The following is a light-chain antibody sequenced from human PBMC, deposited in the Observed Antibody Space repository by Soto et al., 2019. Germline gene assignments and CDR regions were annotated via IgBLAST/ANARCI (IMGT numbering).Light chain of an antibody. J-gene: IGLJ1*01. CDR2: EVT. CDR3: CTYGGRLNAYV. Sequence: QSVLTQPPAASESPGQSVTISCTGTSSDVGAYDYVSWYQQHPGKAPILIINEVTKRPSGVPDRFSGSKSGNTASLTVSGLPAEDEADYYCCTYGGRLNAYVFGSGTKVTVL. V-gene: IGLV2-8*01. CDR1: SSDVGAYDY.